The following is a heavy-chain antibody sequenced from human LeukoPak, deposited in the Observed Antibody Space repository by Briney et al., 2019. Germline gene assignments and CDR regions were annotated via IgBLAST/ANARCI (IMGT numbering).Heavy chain of an antibody. J-gene: IGHJ6*02. CDR2: IYPDDSDT. CDR3: ARGAYGSGSSYNYYGMDV. D-gene: IGHD3-10*01. Sequence: GEPLQISSEGSGYSFGNRWIGWVRLMPGKGLGWMGIIYPDDSDTIYNPSFEGQVTISADTSISTAYLQWSSLKASDTAMYYCARGAYGSGSSYNYYGMDVWGQGTTVTVSS. CDR1: GYSFGNRW. V-gene: IGHV5-51*01.